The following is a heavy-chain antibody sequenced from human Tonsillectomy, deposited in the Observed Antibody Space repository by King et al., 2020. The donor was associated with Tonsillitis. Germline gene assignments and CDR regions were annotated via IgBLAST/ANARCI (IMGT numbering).Heavy chain of an antibody. CDR2: IKSKTDGGTT. CDR3: TTETYYYDSSGHHLSVGFDY. CDR1: GFTFSNAW. Sequence: VQLVESGGGLVKPGGSLRLSCAASGFTFSNAWMSWVRQAPGKGLEWVGRIKSKTDGGTTDYAAPVKGRFTISRDDSKNTLYLQMNSLKTADTAVYYCTTETYYYDSSGHHLSVGFDYWGQGTLVTVSS. V-gene: IGHV3-15*01. J-gene: IGHJ4*02. D-gene: IGHD3-22*01.